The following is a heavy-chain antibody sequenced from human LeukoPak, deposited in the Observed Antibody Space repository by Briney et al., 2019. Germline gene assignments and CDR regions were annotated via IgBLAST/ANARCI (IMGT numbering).Heavy chain of an antibody. CDR3: ARSLLWFGEEGFVY. CDR1: GYTFTGYY. D-gene: IGHD3-10*01. CDR2: INPNSGGT. Sequence: ASVKVSCKASGYTFTGYYMHWVRQAPGQGLEWMGWINPNSGGTNYAQKFQGRVTMTRDTSISTAYMELSRLRSDDTAVYYCARSLLWFGEEGFVYWGQGTLVTVSS. V-gene: IGHV1-2*02. J-gene: IGHJ4*02.